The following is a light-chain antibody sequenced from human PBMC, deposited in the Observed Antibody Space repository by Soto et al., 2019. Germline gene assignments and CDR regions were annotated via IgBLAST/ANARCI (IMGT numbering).Light chain of an antibody. J-gene: IGLJ1*01. CDR1: SSDVGAYHY. CDR3: NSYAGSKYV. Sequence: QSVLTQPPSASGSPGQSVTISCTGTSSDVGAYHYVSWYQQHPGKAPKLIIYEVTKRPSGVPDRFSGSKSGNTASLTVSGLQAEDEADSYCNSYAGSKYVFGTGTKLPVL. CDR2: EVT. V-gene: IGLV2-8*01.